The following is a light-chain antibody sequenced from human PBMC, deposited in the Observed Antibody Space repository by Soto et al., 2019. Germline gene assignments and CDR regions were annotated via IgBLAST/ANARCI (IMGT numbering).Light chain of an antibody. J-gene: IGKJ1*01. CDR1: QVIGNF. CDR2: AAS. CDR3: QKYHSAPPT. V-gene: IGKV1-27*01. Sequence: DIQMTQSPSSLSASVGDRITITCRASQVIGNFVAWYQQKPGKVPKLLIYAASTLQSGVPSRFSGSGSGTDFTLSISSLQPEDVGTFYCQKYHSAPPTFGHGTKVEIK.